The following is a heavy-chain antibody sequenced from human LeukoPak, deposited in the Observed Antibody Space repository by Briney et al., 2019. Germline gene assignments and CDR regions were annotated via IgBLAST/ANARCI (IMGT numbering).Heavy chain of an antibody. CDR3: ARSEINDYMNY. CDR1: GGSISSGSYY. CDR2: INYSEKP. V-gene: IGHV4-39*07. Sequence: PSETLSLTCTVSGGSISSGSYYWSWIRQPPGKGLEWIGSINYSEKPYYNPSLKSRVTISVDTSKNQFSLKMTSVTAADTAFYFCARSEINDYMNYWGQGMPVTVSS. J-gene: IGHJ4*02. D-gene: IGHD4-11*01.